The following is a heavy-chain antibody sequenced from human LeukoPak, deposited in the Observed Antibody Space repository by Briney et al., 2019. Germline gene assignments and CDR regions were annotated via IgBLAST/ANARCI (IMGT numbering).Heavy chain of an antibody. D-gene: IGHD6-13*01. Sequence: GGSLRLSCAASGFIFADYAMHWVRQSPGKGLAWVSLINWNGGSTYYADSVKGRFTISRDNAKNSLYLQMNSLRAEDTAVYYCARDLQQLVRYYGMDVWGQGTTVTVSS. V-gene: IGHV3-43D*03. CDR2: INWNGGST. CDR1: GFIFADYA. CDR3: ARDLQQLVRYYGMDV. J-gene: IGHJ6*02.